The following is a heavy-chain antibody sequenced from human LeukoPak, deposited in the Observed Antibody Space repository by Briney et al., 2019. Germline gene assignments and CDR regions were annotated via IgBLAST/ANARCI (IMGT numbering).Heavy chain of an antibody. CDR2: INSDGSST. J-gene: IGHJ5*02. Sequence: GGSLRLSCAASGFTFSSYWMHWVRQAPGKGLVWVSRINSDGSSTSYANSVKGRFTISRDNAKNTLYLQMNSLRAEDTAVYYCAREGYYDSISWFDPWGQGTLVTVSS. D-gene: IGHD3-22*01. CDR1: GFTFSSYW. V-gene: IGHV3-74*01. CDR3: AREGYYDSISWFDP.